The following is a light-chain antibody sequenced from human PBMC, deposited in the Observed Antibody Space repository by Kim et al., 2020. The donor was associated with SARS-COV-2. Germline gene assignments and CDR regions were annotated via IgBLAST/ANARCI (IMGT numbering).Light chain of an antibody. V-gene: IGKV3-11*01. CDR2: DAS. Sequence: SLSPGERATLSCRASQGVSSSLAWYQQKPGQAPRLLIYDASNRATGIPARFSGSGSGTDFTLTISSLEPEDFAVYYCQQRSNWITFGQGTRLEIK. CDR1: QGVSSS. J-gene: IGKJ5*01. CDR3: QQRSNWIT.